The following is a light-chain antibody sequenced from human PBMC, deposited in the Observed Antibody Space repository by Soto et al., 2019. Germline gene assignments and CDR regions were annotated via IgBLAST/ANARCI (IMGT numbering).Light chain of an antibody. V-gene: IGLV1-47*02. J-gene: IGLJ3*02. Sequence: QSVLTQPPSASGTPGQRVTISCSGSSSNIGSNYVYWYQQLPGTAPKLLIYSNNQRPSGVPDRFSGSKSGTSASLAISGLRSEDWADYYCAAWDDSLSGPVFGGGTKLTVL. CDR3: AAWDDSLSGPV. CDR1: SSNIGSNY. CDR2: SNN.